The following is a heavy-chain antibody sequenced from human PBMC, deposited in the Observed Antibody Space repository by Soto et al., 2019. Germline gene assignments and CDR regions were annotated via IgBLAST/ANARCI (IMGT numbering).Heavy chain of an antibody. J-gene: IGHJ4*02. CDR3: AKEALRPRASIFGVVTNYYSPLDY. D-gene: IGHD3-3*01. CDR1: GFTFSSYG. Sequence: PGGSLRLSCAASGFTFSSYGMHWVRQAPGKGLEWVAVISYDGSNKYYVDSVKGRFTISRDNSKNTLYLQMNSLRAEDTAVYYCAKEALRPRASIFGVVTNYYSPLDYWGQGTLVTVSS. CDR2: ISYDGSNK. V-gene: IGHV3-30*18.